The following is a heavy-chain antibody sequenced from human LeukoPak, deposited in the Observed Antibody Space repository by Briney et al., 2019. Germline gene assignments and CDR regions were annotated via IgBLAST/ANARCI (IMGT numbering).Heavy chain of an antibody. V-gene: IGHV3-21*04. Sequence: GGSLRLSCAASGFTFSSYEMNWVRQAPGKGLEWVSSISSGTSYIYYADSVKGRFTISRDNAKNSLYLQMNSLRAEDTAVYYCARGKTGSYYSRSYYMDVWGKGTTVTISS. CDR3: ARGKTGSYYSRSYYMDV. CDR2: ISSGTSYI. CDR1: GFTFSSYE. D-gene: IGHD3-10*01. J-gene: IGHJ6*03.